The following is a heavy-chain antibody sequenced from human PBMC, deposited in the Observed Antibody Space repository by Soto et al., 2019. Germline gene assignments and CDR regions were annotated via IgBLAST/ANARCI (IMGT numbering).Heavy chain of an antibody. CDR2: IIPNFGTA. J-gene: IGHJ5*02. D-gene: IGHD2-2*01. V-gene: IGHV1-69*06. Sequence: SVKVSCKASGGTFSSYAISWVRQAPGQGLEWMGGIIPNFGTANYAQKFQGRVTITADKSTSTAYMELSSLRSEDTAVYYCANHAVVQAAIGWFDPWGQGTLVTVSS. CDR1: GGTFSSYA. CDR3: ANHAVVQAAIGWFDP.